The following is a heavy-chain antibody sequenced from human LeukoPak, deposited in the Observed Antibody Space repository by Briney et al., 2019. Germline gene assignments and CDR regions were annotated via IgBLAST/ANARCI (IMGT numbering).Heavy chain of an antibody. CDR2: INHSGST. CDR1: GGSFSGYY. Sequence: SETLSLTCAVYGGSFSGYYWSWIRQPPGKGLEWIGEINHSGSTNYNPSLKSRFTISVDTSKNQFSLKLSSVTAADTAVYYCARGRIAARRSNWFDPWGQGTLVTVSS. D-gene: IGHD6-6*01. V-gene: IGHV4-34*01. J-gene: IGHJ5*02. CDR3: ARGRIAARRSNWFDP.